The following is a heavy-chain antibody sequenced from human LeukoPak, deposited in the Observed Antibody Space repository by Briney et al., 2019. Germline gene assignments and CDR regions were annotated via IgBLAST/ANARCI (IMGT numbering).Heavy chain of an antibody. D-gene: IGHD3-9*01. CDR3: ARTGRYYDILTGYYTNYYFDY. J-gene: IGHJ4*02. V-gene: IGHV4-31*03. CDR2: IYYSGST. Sequence: PSEILSLTCTVSGGSISSGGYYWSWIRQHPGKGLEWIGYIYYSGSTYYNPSLKSRVTISVDTSKNQFSLKLSSVTAADTAVYYCARTGRYYDILTGYYTNYYFDYWGQGTLVTVSS. CDR1: GGSISSGGYY.